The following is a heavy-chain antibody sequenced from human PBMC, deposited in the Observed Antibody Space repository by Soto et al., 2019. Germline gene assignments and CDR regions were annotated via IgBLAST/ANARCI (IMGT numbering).Heavy chain of an antibody. V-gene: IGHV1-69*01. CDR1: GGTFSSYA. CDR2: FIPIFGTA. D-gene: IGHD6-13*01. Sequence: QVQLVQSGAEVKKPGSSVKVSCKASGGTFSSYAISWVRQAPGQGLEWMGGFIPIFGTANYAQKFQGRVTITADESTSTAYMELSSLRSEDTAVYYCARRGVRPAAGRHYYYCMDVWGEGTTVTVSS. J-gene: IGHJ6*04. CDR3: ARRGVRPAAGRHYYYCMDV.